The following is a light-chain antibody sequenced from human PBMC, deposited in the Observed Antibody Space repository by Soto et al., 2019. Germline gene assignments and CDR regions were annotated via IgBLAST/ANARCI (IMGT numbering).Light chain of an antibody. Sequence: NFMLTQPHSVSESPGKTVTISCTRSGGSITSGYVQWYQQRPGSAPTTVIYEDNQRPSGVPDRFSGSIDSSSNSASLTIFGLKTEDEADYYCQSYHSSYPYVFGTGTKLTVL. CDR3: QSYHSSYPYV. CDR2: EDN. V-gene: IGLV6-57*03. CDR1: GGSITSGY. J-gene: IGLJ1*01.